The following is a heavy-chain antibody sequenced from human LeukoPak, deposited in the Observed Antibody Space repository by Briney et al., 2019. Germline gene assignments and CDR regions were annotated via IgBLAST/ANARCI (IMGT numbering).Heavy chain of an antibody. CDR2: IRDKDWRGTR. V-gene: IGHV3-49*04. Sequence: GGSLRLSCAASGLTFSEHPITWVRQAPGRGLEWVGFIRDKDWRGTREYAASVKGRFTISRDDSKSIAYLQMNSLKTEDTAMYYCTRGRYGDYVNWGQGTLVIVSS. CDR3: TRGRYGDYVN. D-gene: IGHD4-17*01. J-gene: IGHJ4*02. CDR1: GLTFSEHP.